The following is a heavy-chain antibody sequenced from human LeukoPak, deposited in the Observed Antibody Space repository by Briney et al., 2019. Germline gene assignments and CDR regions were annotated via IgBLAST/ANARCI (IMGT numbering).Heavy chain of an antibody. CDR3: ARARSPSSGYLLRDHNWFDP. V-gene: IGHV1-69*05. CDR2: IIPIFGTA. CDR1: GYTFTGYY. Sequence: ASVKVSCKASGYTFTGYYMHWVRQAPGQGLEWMGGIIPIFGTANYAQKVQGRVTITTDESTTTAYMELSSLRSEDTAVYYCARARSPSSGYLLRDHNWFDPWGQGTLVTVSS. J-gene: IGHJ5*02. D-gene: IGHD3-22*01.